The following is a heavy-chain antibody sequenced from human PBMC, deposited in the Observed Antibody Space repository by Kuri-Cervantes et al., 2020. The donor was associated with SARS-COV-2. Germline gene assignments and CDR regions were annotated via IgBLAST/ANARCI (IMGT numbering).Heavy chain of an antibody. J-gene: IGHJ6*03. CDR2: ISSSSSYI. V-gene: IGHV3-21*01. Sequence: ETLSLTCAASGFTFSSYAMHWVRQAPGKGLEWVSSISSSSSYIYYADSVKGRFTISRDNAKNSLYLQMNSLRAEDTAVYYCARRIRIAARPHYMDVWGKGTTVTVSS. CDR3: ARRIRIAARPHYMDV. D-gene: IGHD6-6*01. CDR1: GFTFSSYA.